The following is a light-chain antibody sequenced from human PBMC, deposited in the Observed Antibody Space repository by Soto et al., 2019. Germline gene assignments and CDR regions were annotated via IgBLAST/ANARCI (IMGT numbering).Light chain of an antibody. CDR1: QSVSSSY. CDR3: QQRYNWLT. CDR2: DTS. J-gene: IGKJ4*01. V-gene: IGKV3D-20*02. Sequence: IVLTQSPGTLSLSPGERATLSCRASQSVSSSYLAWYQQKPGQAPRLLIYDTSNRATGIPARFSGSGSGTDFTLTISGLESEDSGIYYCQQRYNWLTFGGGTKVGI.